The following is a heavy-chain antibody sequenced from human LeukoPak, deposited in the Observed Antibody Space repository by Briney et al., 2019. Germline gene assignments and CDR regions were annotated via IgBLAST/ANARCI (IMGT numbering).Heavy chain of an antibody. J-gene: IGHJ4*02. V-gene: IGHV1-2*02. CDR2: INPNSGGT. CDR1: GYTFTGYY. D-gene: IGHD2-15*01. CDR3: ARDLVGLGLSEY. Sequence: ASVKVSCKASGYTFTGYYMHWVRQAPGQGLEWMGWINPNSGGTNYAQKFQGRVTMTRDTSISTAYMELSRLRSDDTAVYYCARDLVGLGLSEYWGQGTLVTVSS.